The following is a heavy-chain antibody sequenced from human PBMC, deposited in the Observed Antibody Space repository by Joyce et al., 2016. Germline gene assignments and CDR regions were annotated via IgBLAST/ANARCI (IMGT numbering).Heavy chain of an antibody. CDR2: ISSDITYI. J-gene: IGHJ6*02. V-gene: IGHV3-21*02. D-gene: IGHD3-22*01. Sequence: EVQLVESGGGLVKPGGSLRISCAASGFTFSTSSMSWFRRAPGKGLEWVSAISSDITYIFYADSVKGRFTVSRDNAKNSLYLQMNSLRAEDTAVFFCARGGIVYDYSMDLWGQGTTVTVSS. CDR1: GFTFSTSS. CDR3: ARGGIVYDYSMDL.